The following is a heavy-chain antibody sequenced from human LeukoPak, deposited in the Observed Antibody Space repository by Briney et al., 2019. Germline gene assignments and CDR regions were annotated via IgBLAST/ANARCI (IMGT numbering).Heavy chain of an antibody. D-gene: IGHD1-26*01. CDR1: GGSISSYY. Sequence: PSETLSLTCTVSGGSISSYYWSWIRQPPGKGLEWIGYIYYSGSTNYNPSLKSRVTISVDTSKNQFSLKLSSVTAAGTAVYYCARDLRWELIPWFDPWGQGTLVTVSS. J-gene: IGHJ5*02. CDR3: ARDLRWELIPWFDP. V-gene: IGHV4-59*01. CDR2: IYYSGST.